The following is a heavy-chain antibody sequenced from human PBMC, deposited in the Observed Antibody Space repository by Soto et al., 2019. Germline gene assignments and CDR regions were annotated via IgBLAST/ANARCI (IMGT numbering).Heavy chain of an antibody. CDR1: GGSISSYY. J-gene: IGHJ4*02. Sequence: QVQLQESGPGLVKPSETLSLTCTVSGGSISSYYWSWIRQSPGKGLEWIGYIYYSGSTKYNPSLKSRVTISVDTSKNQFSLKLSSVTAADTAVYYCARGRGDTAMAWYYWVQGTLVTVSS. CDR3: ARGRGDTAMAWYY. V-gene: IGHV4-59*01. CDR2: IYYSGST. D-gene: IGHD5-18*01.